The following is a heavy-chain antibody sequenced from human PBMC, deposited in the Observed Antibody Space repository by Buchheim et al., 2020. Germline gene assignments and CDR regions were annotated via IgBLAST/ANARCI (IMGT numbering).Heavy chain of an antibody. J-gene: IGHJ5*02. CDR3: ARRQPSGSWFDP. CDR1: GFTVSSDS. V-gene: IGHV3-66*01. CDR2: IYGGGAT. D-gene: IGHD3-22*01. Sequence: EVQLVESGGGLVQPGGSLRLSCAVSGFTVSSDSMSWVRQAPGKGLEWVSAIYGGGATYYTDSVKGRFNLSRDSSKNTLYLQMNRLRVEDTAMYYCARRQPSGSWFDPWGQGTL.